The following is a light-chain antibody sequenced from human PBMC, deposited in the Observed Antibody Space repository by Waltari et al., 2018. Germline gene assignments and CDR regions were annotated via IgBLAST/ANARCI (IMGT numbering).Light chain of an antibody. J-gene: IGKJ1*01. CDR1: QNISTW. CDR2: RAS. Sequence: DIQMTHSPSTLSASLGDRVTVTCRASQNISTWLAWYQQIPGKAHKLLLYRASSLESGVPSRFSGGGSGTEFTLTISSLQPDDFAIYYCQQYNSSPWTFGQGTKVEI. V-gene: IGKV1-5*03. CDR3: QQYNSSPWT.